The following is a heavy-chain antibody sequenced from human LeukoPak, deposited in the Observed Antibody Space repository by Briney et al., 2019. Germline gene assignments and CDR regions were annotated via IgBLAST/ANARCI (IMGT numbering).Heavy chain of an antibody. CDR1: GFTFDDYG. CDR3: AGAGIYCSGGSCYSWFDP. J-gene: IGHJ5*02. CDR2: INLNGGST. V-gene: IGHV3-20*04. D-gene: IGHD2-15*01. Sequence: GGSPRLSCAASGFTFDDYGMSWVRQAPGNGREWVSGINLNGGSTGYADSVKGRFTIPRDNAKNSLYLQMNSLRAEDTALYYCAGAGIYCSGGSCYSWFDPWGQGTLVTVSS.